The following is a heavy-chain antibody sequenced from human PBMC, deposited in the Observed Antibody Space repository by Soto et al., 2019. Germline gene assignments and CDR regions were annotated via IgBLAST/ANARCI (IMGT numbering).Heavy chain of an antibody. J-gene: IGHJ4*02. D-gene: IGHD2-2*02. Sequence: QPGGSLRLSCAASGFTFSSYAMSWVRQAPGKGLEWVSAISGSGGSTYYADSVKGRFTISRDNSKNTLYLQMNSLRAEDTAVYYCAGHCSSTSCYTARLFPPPLDWGQGTLVTVSS. CDR1: GFTFSSYA. V-gene: IGHV3-23*01. CDR2: ISGSGGST. CDR3: AGHCSSTSCYTARLFPPPLD.